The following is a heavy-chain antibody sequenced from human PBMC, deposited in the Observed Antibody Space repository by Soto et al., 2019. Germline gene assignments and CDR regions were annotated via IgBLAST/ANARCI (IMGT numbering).Heavy chain of an antibody. D-gene: IGHD3-10*01. J-gene: IGHJ5*02. CDR1: GYTLTELS. CDR2: FDPEDGET. Sequence: QVQLVQSGAEVKKPGASVKVSCKVSGYTLTELSMHWVRQAPGKGLEWMGGFDPEDGETIYAQKFQGRVTMTEDTSTDTASMELISLRSEDTAVYYCETRVLLWFGELTWGQGTLVTVSS. CDR3: ETRVLLWFGELT. V-gene: IGHV1-24*01.